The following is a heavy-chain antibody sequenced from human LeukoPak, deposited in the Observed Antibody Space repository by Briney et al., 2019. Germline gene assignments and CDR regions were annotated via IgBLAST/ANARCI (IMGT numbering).Heavy chain of an antibody. Sequence: GGSLRLSCTGSGFTFSGYWMHWVRQAPGKGLVWVSRINSDGSDMSYADSVKGRFTISRDNAKNTLHLQMTSLRAEDTAVYYCARGGPDSSDYSSLFDYWGRGILVTVSS. J-gene: IGHJ4*02. D-gene: IGHD3-22*01. CDR1: GFTFSGYW. CDR3: ARGGPDSSDYSSLFDY. CDR2: INSDGSDM. V-gene: IGHV3-74*01.